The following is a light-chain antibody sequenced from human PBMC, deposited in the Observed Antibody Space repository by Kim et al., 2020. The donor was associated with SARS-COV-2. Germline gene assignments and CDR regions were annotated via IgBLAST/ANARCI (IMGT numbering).Light chain of an antibody. CDR3: QAWDSSTEV. V-gene: IGLV3-1*01. J-gene: IGLJ2*01. CDR2: QDS. CDR1: KLGYTD. Sequence: SVCPRQTARITGYGDKLGYTDACWYQQKPGQSPALDIYQDSNPPSGIPERFSDSNSGNTATLTISGTQAMDEADYYCQAWDSSTEVFGAGTQLTVL.